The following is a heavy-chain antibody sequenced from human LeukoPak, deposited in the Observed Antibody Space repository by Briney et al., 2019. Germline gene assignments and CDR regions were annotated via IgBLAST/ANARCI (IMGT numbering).Heavy chain of an antibody. D-gene: IGHD6-19*01. V-gene: IGHV4-30-4*08. CDR1: SGSISSGDYY. Sequence: SETLSLTCTVSSGSISSGDYYWTWIRQPPGKGLEWIGYIYYSGSAYYNPSLKSRVTISVDTSKNQFSLKLSSVTAADTAVYYCARTKYSSGWYVVRSGDPFDYWGQGTLVTVSS. CDR2: IYYSGSA. CDR3: ARTKYSSGWYVVRSGDPFDY. J-gene: IGHJ4*02.